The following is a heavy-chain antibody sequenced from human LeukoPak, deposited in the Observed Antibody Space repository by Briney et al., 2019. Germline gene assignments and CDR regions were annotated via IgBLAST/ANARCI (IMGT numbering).Heavy chain of an antibody. CDR1: GGSISSYY. Sequence: SETLSLTCSVSGGSISSYYWSWIRQPPGKGVEWIGYIYKSGSTNYNPSLKSRVTISVDTSINQFSLKLSSVTAADTAVYYCARGGSYYYFDHWGQGTLVTVSS. D-gene: IGHD1-26*01. CDR2: IYKSGST. J-gene: IGHJ4*02. V-gene: IGHV4-59*01. CDR3: ARGGSYYYFDH.